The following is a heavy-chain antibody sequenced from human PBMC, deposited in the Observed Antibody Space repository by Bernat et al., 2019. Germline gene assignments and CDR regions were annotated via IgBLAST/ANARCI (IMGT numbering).Heavy chain of an antibody. J-gene: IGHJ4*02. V-gene: IGHV4-59*01. CDR1: GGSMSNYH. D-gene: IGHD1-1*01. CDR2: VYYSGSTNSGTT. CDR3: AGWNDGGDY. Sequence: QVQLQESGPGLVKPSETLSLTCTVSGGSMSNYHWSWIRQPPGQGLEWIGYVYYSGSTNSGTTNYNPSLKNRVIISVDTSRNQFSLKLGSVTAADTAGYYCAGWNDGGDYWGQGTLVTVS.